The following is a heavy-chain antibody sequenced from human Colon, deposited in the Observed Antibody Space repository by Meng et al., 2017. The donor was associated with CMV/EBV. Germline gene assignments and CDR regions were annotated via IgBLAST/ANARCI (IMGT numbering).Heavy chain of an antibody. Sequence: GSLRLSCTVSGYSIHSGYYWGWIRQPPGKGLEWIASIYHSGTTYYNPSLKSRVTISVDTSKNQFSLNLRFVTAADTAVYYCARDLVGGTTTWFDPWGQGTLVTVSS. CDR3: ARDLVGGTTTWFDP. CDR2: IYHSGTT. D-gene: IGHD1-26*01. J-gene: IGHJ5*02. V-gene: IGHV4-38-2*02. CDR1: GYSIHSGYY.